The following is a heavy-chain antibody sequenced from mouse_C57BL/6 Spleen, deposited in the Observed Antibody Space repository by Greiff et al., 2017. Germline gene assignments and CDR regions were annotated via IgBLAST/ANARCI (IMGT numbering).Heavy chain of an antibody. V-gene: IGHV3-6*01. CDR1: GYSITSGYY. Sequence: ESGPGLVKPSPSLSLTCSVTGYSITSGYYWNWIRQFPGNKLEWMGYISYDGSNNYNPSLKNRISITRDTSKNQFFLKLNSVTTEDTATYYCAREDDYIFDYWGQGTTLTVSS. CDR3: AREDDYIFDY. J-gene: IGHJ2*01. D-gene: IGHD2-4*01. CDR2: ISYDGSN.